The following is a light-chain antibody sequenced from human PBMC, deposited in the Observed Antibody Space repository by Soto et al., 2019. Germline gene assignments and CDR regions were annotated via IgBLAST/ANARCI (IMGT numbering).Light chain of an antibody. CDR2: WAS. Sequence: DIVMTQSPDSLAVSLGERATINCKSSQSVLYSSNNKNYLGWYQQKPGQTPKLLIYWASTRESGVPDRFSGSGSGTDFSLTISSLQAEDVAVYYCQQYYSKPQTFGQGTKVEIK. CDR1: QSVLYSSNNKNY. V-gene: IGKV4-1*01. CDR3: QQYYSKPQT. J-gene: IGKJ1*01.